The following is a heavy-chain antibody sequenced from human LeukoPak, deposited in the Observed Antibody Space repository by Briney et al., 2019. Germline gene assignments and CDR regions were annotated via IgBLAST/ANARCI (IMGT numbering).Heavy chain of an antibody. CDR3: AREAFGFSYSER. V-gene: IGHV3-23*01. D-gene: IGHD3-10*01. Sequence: PGGSLRLSCAVSGFILSDYGMSWVRQAPGGGLEWVSAINGGDYDTYYADSVKGRFTISRDNSKSMLYLQMDSLRDDDTAIYYCAREAFGFSYSERWGQGTLVTVSS. J-gene: IGHJ4*02. CDR2: INGGDYDT. CDR1: GFILSDYG.